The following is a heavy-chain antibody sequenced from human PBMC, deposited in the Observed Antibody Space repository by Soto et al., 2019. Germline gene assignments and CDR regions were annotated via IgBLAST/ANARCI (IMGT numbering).Heavy chain of an antibody. CDR1: GFTFSSYS. V-gene: IGHV3-48*02. J-gene: IGHJ4*02. CDR3: ARAGYRSVDY. Sequence: EVQLVESGGGLVQPGGFLRLSCAASGFTFSSYSMNWVRQAPGKGLEWVSYISSSGSTIYYADSVRGRFTISRDNAKNSLYLQMNSLRDEVTAVYYCARAGYRSVDYWGQGTLVTVSS. D-gene: IGHD3-3*01. CDR2: ISSSGSTI.